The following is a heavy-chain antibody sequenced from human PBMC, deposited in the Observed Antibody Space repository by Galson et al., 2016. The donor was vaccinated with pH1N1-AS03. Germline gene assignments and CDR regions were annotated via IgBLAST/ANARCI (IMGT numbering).Heavy chain of an antibody. D-gene: IGHD1-7*01. J-gene: IGHJ4*02. CDR2: IYSGSTT. CDR3: ARHPRVNWNYGGPFDY. CDR1: GFTVSSKY. Sequence: SLRLSCAASGFTVSSKYMSWVRQAPGKGLEWVSVIYSGSTTYYADSVKGRFTISRDNSKNTLYLQMYSLRAEDTAVYYCARHPRVNWNYGGPFDYWGQGTLVTVSS. V-gene: IGHV3-66*04.